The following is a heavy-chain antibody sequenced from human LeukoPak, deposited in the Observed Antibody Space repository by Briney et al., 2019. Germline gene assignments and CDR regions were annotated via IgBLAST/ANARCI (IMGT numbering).Heavy chain of an antibody. Sequence: GSMKVSCKASGSNLIIYGITWVRQAPGQGLEWMGWNSAYNGNSNYAENLQGRVTMTTDTSTNTAYLELRSLRSDDTAVYYCARDGKGRYDFRENDYWGQGTLVTVSS. V-gene: IGHV1-18*01. D-gene: IGHD3-3*01. CDR2: NSAYNGNS. J-gene: IGHJ4*02. CDR1: GSNLIIYG. CDR3: ARDGKGRYDFRENDY.